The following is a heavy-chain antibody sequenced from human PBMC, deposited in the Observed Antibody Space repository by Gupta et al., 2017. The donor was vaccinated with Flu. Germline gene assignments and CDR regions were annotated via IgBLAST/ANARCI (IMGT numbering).Heavy chain of an antibody. J-gene: IGHJ4*02. CDR2: ISPYNGDT. CDR3: ARDRAMVRGVIKSRVLDY. CDR1: GYTFSSYG. V-gene: IGHV1-18*01. D-gene: IGHD3-10*01. Sequence: QVQLVQSGAEVKKPGASVKVSCKTSGYTFSSYGISWVRQAPGQGLEWMGWISPYNGDTNYAQNLQGRVTMTTDTSTSTAYMELRSLRSDDTAVYYCARDRAMVRGVIKSRVLDYWGQGTLVTVSS.